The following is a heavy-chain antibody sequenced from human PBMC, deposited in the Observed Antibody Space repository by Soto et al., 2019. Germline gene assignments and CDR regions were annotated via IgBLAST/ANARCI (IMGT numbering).Heavy chain of an antibody. V-gene: IGHV3-64D*06. CDR1: GFTFSSYA. Sequence: GGSLRLSCSASGFTFSSYAMHWVRQSPGKGLEYVSAISSNGGSTYYADSVKGRFTISRDNSKNTLYLQMSSLRAEDTAVYYCVKVAASYYYGMDVWGQGTTVTVSS. CDR2: ISSNGGST. CDR3: VKVAASYYYGMDV. J-gene: IGHJ6*02.